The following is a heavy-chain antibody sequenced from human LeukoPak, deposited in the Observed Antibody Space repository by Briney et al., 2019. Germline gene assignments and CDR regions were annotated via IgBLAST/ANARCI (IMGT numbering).Heavy chain of an antibody. J-gene: IGHJ5*02. CDR1: GYSISSGYY. V-gene: IGHV4-38-2*01. Sequence: PSETLPLTCAVSGYSISSGYYRSWIRQPPGKGLEWIGSIYHSESTYYNPSLKSRDTISVDTSKNQFSLKLSSVAAADTAVYYCARSSNWFDPRGQGTLVTVSS. D-gene: IGHD6-6*01. CDR3: ARSSNWFDP. CDR2: IYHSEST.